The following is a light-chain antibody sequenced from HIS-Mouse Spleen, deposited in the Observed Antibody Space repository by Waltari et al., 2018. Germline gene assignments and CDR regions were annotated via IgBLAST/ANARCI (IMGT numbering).Light chain of an antibody. CDR3: AAWDDSLNGVV. CDR2: SNN. CDR1: SSNIGSNT. J-gene: IGLJ2*01. V-gene: IGLV1-44*01. Sequence: QSVLTQPPSASGTPGQRVTISCSGSSSNIGSNTVNWYQQLPGTAPKLPIYSNNQRPSVVPDRFSGSKSGTSASLAISGLQSEDEADYYCAAWDDSLNGVVFGGGTKLTVL.